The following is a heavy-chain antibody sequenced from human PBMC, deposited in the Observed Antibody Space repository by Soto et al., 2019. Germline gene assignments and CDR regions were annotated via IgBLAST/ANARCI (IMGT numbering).Heavy chain of an antibody. V-gene: IGHV4-39*01. CDR3: ATQEVGGSYVYTFDP. J-gene: IGHJ5*02. Sequence: GKGLEWIGSIYYSGSTYYNPSLKSRVTISVDTSKNQFSLKLSSVTAADTAVYYCATQEVGGSYVYTFDPWRQGTLVTVSS. CDR2: IYYSGST. D-gene: IGHD1-26*01.